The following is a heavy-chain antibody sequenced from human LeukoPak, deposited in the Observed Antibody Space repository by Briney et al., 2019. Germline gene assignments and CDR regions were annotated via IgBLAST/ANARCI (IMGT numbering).Heavy chain of an antibody. CDR2: ISTSGNTR. CDR3: ARELSGTTSYYFDY. V-gene: IGHV3-48*03. D-gene: IGHD1-7*01. J-gene: IGHJ4*02. CDR1: GFTFSSYE. Sequence: GGSLRLSCAASGFTFSSYEMNWVRQAPGKGLEWVSYISTSGNTRYYADSVKGRFTISRDNAKNSLYLQMNSLRVEDTAVYYCARELSGTTSYYFDYWGQGTLVTVPS.